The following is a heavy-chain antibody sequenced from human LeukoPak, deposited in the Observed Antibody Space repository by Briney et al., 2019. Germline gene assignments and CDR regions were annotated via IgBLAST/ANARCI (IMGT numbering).Heavy chain of an antibody. D-gene: IGHD3-9*01. V-gene: IGHV3-53*01. Sequence: GGSLRLSCAASGLTVSSNYMSWVRQAPGKGLEWVSIIYSGGSTFYADSVKGRFTISRDNSKNTLYLQMNSLRDEDTAVYYCARGEYYDILTGNRPNYIDRWGQGTLVTVSS. CDR1: GLTVSSNY. CDR3: ARGEYYDILTGNRPNYIDR. J-gene: IGHJ5*02. CDR2: IYSGGST.